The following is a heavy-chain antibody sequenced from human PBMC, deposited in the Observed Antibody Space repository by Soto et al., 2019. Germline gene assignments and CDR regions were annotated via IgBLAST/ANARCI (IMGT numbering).Heavy chain of an antibody. CDR1: GFSFTTYS. Sequence: EVQLLESGGGLVQPGGSLRLSCAASGFSFTTYSMSWVRQAPGKGLEWVSTISNSRGITYYADSVEGRFTISRDISKNTLYLQMNGLRAEDTALYYCAKTYYYASGSYYVAHNWGQGTLVTVSS. CDR2: ISNSRGIT. J-gene: IGHJ4*02. V-gene: IGHV3-23*01. CDR3: AKTYYYASGSYYVAHN. D-gene: IGHD3-10*01.